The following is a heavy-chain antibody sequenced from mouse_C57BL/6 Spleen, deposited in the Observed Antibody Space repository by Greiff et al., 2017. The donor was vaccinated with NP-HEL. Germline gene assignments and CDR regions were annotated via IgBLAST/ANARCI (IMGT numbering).Heavy chain of an antibody. CDR2: IYPGDGDT. CDR1: DYAFSSSW. J-gene: IGHJ2*01. Sequence: VKLMESGPELVKPGASVKISCKASDYAFSSSWMNWVKQRPGKGLEWIGRIYPGDGDTNYNGKFKGKATLTADKSSSTAYMQLSSLTSEDSAVYFCARELTAFDYWGQGTTLTVSS. V-gene: IGHV1-82*01. D-gene: IGHD4-1*01. CDR3: ARELTAFDY.